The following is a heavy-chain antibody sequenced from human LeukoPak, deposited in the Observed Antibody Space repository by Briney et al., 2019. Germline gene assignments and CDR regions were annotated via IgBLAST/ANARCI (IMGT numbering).Heavy chain of an antibody. CDR3: ARARGPLRFPSYYFDY. J-gene: IGHJ4*02. CDR1: GYTFTSYY. CDR2: INPSGGST. V-gene: IGHV1-46*01. D-gene: IGHD3-3*01. Sequence: ASVKVSCKASGYTFTSYYMHWVRQAPGQGHEWMGIINPSGGSTSYAQKFQGRVTMTRDTSTSTVYMELSSLRSEDTAVYYCARARGPLRFPSYYFDYWGRGTLVTVSS.